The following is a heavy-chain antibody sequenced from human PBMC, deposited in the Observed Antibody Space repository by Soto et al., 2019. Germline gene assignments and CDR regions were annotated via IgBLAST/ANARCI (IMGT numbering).Heavy chain of an antibody. J-gene: IGHJ4*02. CDR2: INADGSDR. Sequence: PGGSLRLSCSTSGFTFEDYAVHWVRQSSRKGREWVSFINADGSDRYYADSVKGRFTISRDNTKGSFYLQMDRLRLEDTAIYYCAKAKFYFDSSPFDSWGQGTLVTVSS. CDR3: AKAKFYFDSSPFDS. V-gene: IGHV3-43D*04. D-gene: IGHD1-26*01. CDR1: GFTFEDYA.